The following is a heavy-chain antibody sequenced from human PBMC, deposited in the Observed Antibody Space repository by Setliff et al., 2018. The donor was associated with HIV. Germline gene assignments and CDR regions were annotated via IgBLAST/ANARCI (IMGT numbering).Heavy chain of an antibody. CDR2: IFHTGST. CDR3: ARDRSYPFPYWDY. Sequence: SETLSLTCSVSGGSISSDDYFWGWVRQPPGKGLEWIGNIFHTGSTYYNPSLKSRVTISVDTSKNLFSLKLSSVTAADTAVYYCARDRSYPFPYWDYWGQGTLVTISS. CDR1: GGSISSDDYF. J-gene: IGHJ4*02. D-gene: IGHD2-8*02. V-gene: IGHV4-39*07.